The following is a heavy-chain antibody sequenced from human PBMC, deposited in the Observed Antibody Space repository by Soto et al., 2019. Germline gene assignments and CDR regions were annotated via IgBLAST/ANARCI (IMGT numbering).Heavy chain of an antibody. Sequence: PSETLSLTCTVSGGSISSGGYYWSWIRQHPGKGLEWIGYIYYSGSTYYNPSLKSRVTISVDTSKNQFSLKLSSVTAADTAVYYCATGKLGSFDYWGQGTLVTVSS. V-gene: IGHV4-31*03. CDR2: IYYSGST. J-gene: IGHJ4*02. D-gene: IGHD7-27*01. CDR3: ATGKLGSFDY. CDR1: GGSISSGGYY.